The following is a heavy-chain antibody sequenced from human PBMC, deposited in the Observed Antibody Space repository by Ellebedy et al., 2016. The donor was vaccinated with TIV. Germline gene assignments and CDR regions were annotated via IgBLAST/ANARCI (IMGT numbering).Heavy chain of an antibody. CDR3: AILVHPLTPGVRIPGLG. V-gene: IGHV5-51*01. D-gene: IGHD4-23*01. CDR1: GYTFIYYW. CDR2: ICPQDSDA. Sequence: GESLKISXKASGYTFIYYWIGWVRHMPGKGLEWVAIICPQDSDARYSPSFQGLVTISVDQSINTAFLQWHSLKASDTAMYYCAILVHPLTPGVRIPGLGWGQGTQVTVSS. J-gene: IGHJ4*02.